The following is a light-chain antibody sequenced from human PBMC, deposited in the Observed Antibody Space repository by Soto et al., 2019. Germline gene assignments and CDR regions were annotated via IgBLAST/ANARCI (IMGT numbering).Light chain of an antibody. Sequence: QTVVTQEPSFSVSPGGTVTLTCGLSSGSVSTSYYPSWYQQTPGQAPRTLIYNTNTRFSGVPDRFSGSILGNKAALTITGAQADDESDYYCVLYMGSGISLFGGGTKVTVL. V-gene: IGLV8-61*01. CDR3: VLYMGSGISL. J-gene: IGLJ3*02. CDR1: SGSVSTSYY. CDR2: NTN.